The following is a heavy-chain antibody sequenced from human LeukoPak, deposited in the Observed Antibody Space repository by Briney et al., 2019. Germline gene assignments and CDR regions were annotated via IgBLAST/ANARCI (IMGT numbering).Heavy chain of an antibody. D-gene: IGHD1-7*01. J-gene: IGHJ3*02. V-gene: IGHV4-39*01. CDR3: ARQAWNLHAFDI. CDR1: NVSISSKSYY. CDR2: IYYSGST. Sequence: PSETLSLTCIVSNVSISSKSYYWGWIRQSPGKGLEWIGSIYYSGSTYYNPSLKSRVTISVDTSKNQFSLKLSSVTAADTAVYYCARQAWNLHAFDIWGQGTMVTVSS.